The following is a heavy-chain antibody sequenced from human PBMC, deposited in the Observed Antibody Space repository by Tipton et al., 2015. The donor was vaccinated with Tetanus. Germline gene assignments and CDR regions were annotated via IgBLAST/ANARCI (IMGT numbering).Heavy chain of an antibody. CDR2: IYPGDSDT. CDR3: ARAHCTDGVCNFDF. V-gene: IGHV5-51*01. Sequence: MQLVQSGGEVKKPGESLKISCKGSGYIFNNYWIGWVRQKPGKGLEWMGIIYPGDSDTRYSPSFQGQVTISVDKSINTAYLQWSSPKVSDTSMFYCARAHCTDGVCNFDFWGQGVLVTVAS. CDR1: GYIFNNYW. D-gene: IGHD2-8*01. J-gene: IGHJ4*02.